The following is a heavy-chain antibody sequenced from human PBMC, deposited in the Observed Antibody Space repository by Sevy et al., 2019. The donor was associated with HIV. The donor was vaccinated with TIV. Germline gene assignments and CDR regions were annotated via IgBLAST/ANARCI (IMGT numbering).Heavy chain of an antibody. D-gene: IGHD6-13*01. Sequence: GGSLRLSCVVSGDSFSSYSISWVRQAPGKGLEWVSTIDGRGGSTYYEDSVKGRFTITRDNPKNTLFLQMINLRVDDTAIDFCARLSPRIAAAASAFYDNWGQGTLVTVSS. CDR2: IDGRGGST. CDR3: ARLSPRIAAAASAFYDN. V-gene: IGHV3-23*01. CDR1: GDSFSSYS. J-gene: IGHJ4*02.